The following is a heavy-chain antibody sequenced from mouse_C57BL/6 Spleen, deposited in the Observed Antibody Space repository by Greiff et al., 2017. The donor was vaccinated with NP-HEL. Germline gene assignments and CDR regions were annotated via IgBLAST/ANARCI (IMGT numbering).Heavy chain of an antibody. D-gene: IGHD4-1*01. CDR2: INPSSGYT. CDR3: ARWGTGLDCAY. Sequence: VQLQQSGAELARPGASVKMSCKASGYTFTSYTMHWVKQRPGQGLEWIGYINPSSGYTKYNQKFKDKATLTADKSSSTAYMQLRSLTSEDSAVYYCARWGTGLDCAYWGQGTLVTVSA. V-gene: IGHV1-4*01. J-gene: IGHJ3*01. CDR1: GYTFTSYT.